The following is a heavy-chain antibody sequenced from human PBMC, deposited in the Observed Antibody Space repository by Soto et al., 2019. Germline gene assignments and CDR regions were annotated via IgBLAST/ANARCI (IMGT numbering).Heavy chain of an antibody. CDR3: ARERSDIVVVPAAIRYYYYYMGI. CDR1: GYTFTSYG. Sequence: ASVKVSGKASGYTFTSYGISWVRQAPGQGLEWMGWISAYNGNTNYAQKLQGRVTMTTDTSTSTAYMELRSLRSDDTAVYYCARERSDIVVVPAAIRYYYYYMGIWGKGTTVTVSS. J-gene: IGHJ6*03. D-gene: IGHD2-2*01. V-gene: IGHV1-18*01. CDR2: ISAYNGNT.